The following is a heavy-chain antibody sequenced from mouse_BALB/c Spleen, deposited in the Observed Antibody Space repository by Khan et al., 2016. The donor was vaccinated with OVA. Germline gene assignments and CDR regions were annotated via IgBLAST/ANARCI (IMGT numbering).Heavy chain of an antibody. J-gene: IGHJ4*01. Sequence: QIQLVQSGPELKKPGETVKISCKASGYTFTSYGMNWVKQSPGKALRWMGWINTYTGEPTYTDDFKGRFAFSLETSASTAYLQINNLKNDDTATYFCARPPYLSYTLDYWGQGTSVTVSS. CDR1: GYTFTSYG. V-gene: IGHV9-3-1*01. CDR2: INTYTGEP. CDR3: ARPPYLSYTLDY. D-gene: IGHD2-10*01.